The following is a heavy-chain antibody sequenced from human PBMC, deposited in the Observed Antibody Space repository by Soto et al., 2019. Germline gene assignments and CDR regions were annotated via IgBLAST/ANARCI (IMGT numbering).Heavy chain of an antibody. Sequence: EVQLVESGGGLVQPGGSLRLSCAASGFTFSSYWMSWVRQAPGKGLEWVANIKQDGSEKYYVDSVKGRFTISRDNAKNPLYLQRNSLRAEDTAVYYCERGGEENGIAAAGNYYMDVWGKGTTVTDS. J-gene: IGHJ6*03. CDR1: GFTFSSYW. V-gene: IGHV3-7*01. CDR2: IKQDGSEK. D-gene: IGHD6-13*01. CDR3: ERGGEENGIAAAGNYYMDV.